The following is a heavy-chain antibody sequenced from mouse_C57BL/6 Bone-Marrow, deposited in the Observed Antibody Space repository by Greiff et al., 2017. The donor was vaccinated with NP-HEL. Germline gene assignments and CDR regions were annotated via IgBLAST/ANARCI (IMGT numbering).Heavy chain of an antibody. CDR2: IHPNSGST. CDR3: ARCPRWLLRWYFDV. CDR1: GYTFTSYW. V-gene: IGHV1-64*01. J-gene: IGHJ1*03. D-gene: IGHD2-3*01. Sequence: QVQLQQPGAELVKPGASVKLSCKASGYTFTSYWMHWVKQRPGQGLEWIGMIHPNSGSTNYNEKFKSKAPLTVDKSSSTAYMQLSSRTSEDSAVYYSARCPRWLLRWYFDVWGTGTTVTVSS.